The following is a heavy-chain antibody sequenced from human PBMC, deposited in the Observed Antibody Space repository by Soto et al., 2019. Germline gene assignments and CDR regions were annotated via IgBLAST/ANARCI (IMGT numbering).Heavy chain of an antibody. J-gene: IGHJ6*02. CDR3: AAETYSSGFHVLWYYYGMDV. CDR2: IVVGSGNT. D-gene: IGHD6-19*01. Sequence: ASAKVSCKASGFTFTSSAVQWVRQARGQRLEWIGWIVVGSGNTNYAQKFQERVTITRDMSTSTAYMELSSLRSEDTAVYYCAAETYSSGFHVLWYYYGMDVWGQGTTVTVSS. CDR1: GFTFTSSA. V-gene: IGHV1-58*01.